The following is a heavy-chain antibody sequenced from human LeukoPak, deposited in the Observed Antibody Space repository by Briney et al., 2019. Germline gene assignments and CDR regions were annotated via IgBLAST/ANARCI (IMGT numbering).Heavy chain of an antibody. CDR1: GFTFDDYG. J-gene: IGHJ4*02. CDR3: AKGTHYDILTGALLGY. D-gene: IGHD3-9*01. Sequence: GGSLRLSCAASGFTFDDYGMSWVRQAPGKGLEWVSGINWNGGSTGYADSVKGRFTISRDNAKNSLYLQMSSLRAEDTALYYCAKGTHYDILTGALLGYWGQGTLVTVSS. V-gene: IGHV3-20*04. CDR2: INWNGGST.